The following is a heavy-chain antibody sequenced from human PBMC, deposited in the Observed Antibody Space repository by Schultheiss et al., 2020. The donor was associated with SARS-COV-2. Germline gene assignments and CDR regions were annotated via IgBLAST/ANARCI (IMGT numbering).Heavy chain of an antibody. Sequence: SETLSLTCTVSGGSISSGDYYWSWIRQPPGKGLEWIGEINHSGSTNYNPSLKSRVTISVDTSKNQFSLKLSSVTAADTAVYYCARGGYYDILTGYYNGVGYFDYWGQGTLVTVSS. J-gene: IGHJ4*02. V-gene: IGHV4-30-4*01. D-gene: IGHD3-9*01. CDR3: ARGGYYDILTGYYNGVGYFDY. CDR1: GGSISSGDYY. CDR2: INHSGST.